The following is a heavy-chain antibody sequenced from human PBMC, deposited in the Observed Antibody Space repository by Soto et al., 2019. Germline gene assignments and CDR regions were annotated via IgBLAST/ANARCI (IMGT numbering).Heavy chain of an antibody. D-gene: IGHD5-18*01. CDR1: GFTFSSYA. V-gene: IGHV3-23*01. Sequence: GGSLRLSCAASGFTFSSYAMSWVRQAPGKGLEWVSAISGSGGSTYYADSVKGRFTISRDNSKNTLYLQMNSLRAEDTAVYYGARTLGDTAMVSYYYGMDVWGQGTTVTVSS. CDR3: ARTLGDTAMVSYYYGMDV. J-gene: IGHJ6*02. CDR2: ISGSGGST.